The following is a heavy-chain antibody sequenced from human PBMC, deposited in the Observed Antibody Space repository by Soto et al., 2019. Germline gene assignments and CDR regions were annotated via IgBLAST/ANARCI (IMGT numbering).Heavy chain of an antibody. CDR3: TREDFYGSGSPPNPVHH. J-gene: IGHJ4*02. CDR1: GFTFSRYS. V-gene: IGHV3-48*04. CDR2: ISSNSVTI. Sequence: EVQLVESGGGLVQPGGSLRLSCAASGFTFSRYSMNWIRQAPGKGLEWVSYISSNSVTINYADSVKGRFVISRDTGKNSLYLQMNSLRREDPAVYYCTREDFYGSGSPPNPVHHWGQGTLVTVSS. D-gene: IGHD3-10*01.